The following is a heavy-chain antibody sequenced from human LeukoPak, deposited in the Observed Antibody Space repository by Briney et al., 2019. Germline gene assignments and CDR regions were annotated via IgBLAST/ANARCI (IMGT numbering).Heavy chain of an antibody. Sequence: GGSLRLSCAASGFTFSSYAMSGVGQPPAKGLEGVSAFSGSGGDTYYAASVKGRFTISRDNSKNTLYLQMNSLRAEDTAVYYCAKSGYNRFDYWGQGTLVTVSS. CDR3: AKSGYNRFDY. J-gene: IGHJ4*02. D-gene: IGHD5-24*01. V-gene: IGHV3-23*01. CDR2: FSGSGGDT. CDR1: GFTFSSYA.